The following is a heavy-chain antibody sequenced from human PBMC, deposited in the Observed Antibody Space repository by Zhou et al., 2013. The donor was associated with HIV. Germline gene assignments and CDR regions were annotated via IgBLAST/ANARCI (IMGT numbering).Heavy chain of an antibody. CDR1: GGTFSSYA. CDR2: IIPIFGTA. J-gene: IGHJ6*03. D-gene: IGHD1-1*01. CDR3: ARATGTTSPYYYYYMDV. Sequence: VQLVQSGAEVKKPGSSVKVSCKASGGTFSSYAISWVRQAPGQGLEWMGRIIPIFGTANYAQKFQGRVTITADESTSIAYMELSSLRSEDTAVYYCARATGTTSPYYYYYMDVWGKGTTVTVSS. V-gene: IGHV1-69*18.